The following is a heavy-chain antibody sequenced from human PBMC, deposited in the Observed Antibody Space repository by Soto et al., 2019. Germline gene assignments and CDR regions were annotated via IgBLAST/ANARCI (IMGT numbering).Heavy chain of an antibody. CDR3: ARAVLRLYYGMDV. D-gene: IGHD3-16*01. V-gene: IGHV4-30-4*01. J-gene: IGHJ6*02. CDR1: GGSISSGDDY. Sequence: SETLSPTCSVSGGSISSGDDYWSWIRQPPGRGLEWIGYIYYSGSTHYNPSLKSRATISVDTSKNQFFLKLSSVTAADTAVYYCARAVLRLYYGMDVWGQGTTVTSP. CDR2: IYYSGST.